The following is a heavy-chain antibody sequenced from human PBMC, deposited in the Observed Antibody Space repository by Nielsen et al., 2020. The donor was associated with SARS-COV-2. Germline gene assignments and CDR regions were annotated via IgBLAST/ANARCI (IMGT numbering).Heavy chain of an antibody. CDR2: INAGNGNT. Sequence: WVRQAPGLRLEWMGWINAGNGNTKYSQKFQGRVTITRDTSASTAYMELSSLRSEDTAVYYCARETSTRYCSSTSCYYYYGMDVWGQGTTVTVSS. D-gene: IGHD2-2*01. J-gene: IGHJ6*02. CDR3: ARETSTRYCSSTSCYYYYGMDV. V-gene: IGHV1-3*01.